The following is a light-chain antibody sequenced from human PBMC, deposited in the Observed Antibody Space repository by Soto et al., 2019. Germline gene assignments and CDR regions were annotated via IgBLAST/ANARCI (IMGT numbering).Light chain of an antibody. CDR1: QSISSW. Sequence: IQMTQSPSTLSASVGDRVTITCRASQSISSWLAWYQQKPGKAPKLLIYKASSLESGVPSRFSGSGSGTEFTLTIISLQPDDFATYYCQQYNSYSPWTFGDRTKVEIK. J-gene: IGKJ1*01. CDR3: QQYNSYSPWT. V-gene: IGKV1-5*03. CDR2: KAS.